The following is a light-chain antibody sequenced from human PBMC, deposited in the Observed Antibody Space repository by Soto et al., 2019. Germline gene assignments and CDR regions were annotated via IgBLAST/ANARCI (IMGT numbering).Light chain of an antibody. J-gene: IGKJ2*01. Sequence: EIVLTQSPGTLSLSPGERATLSCRASQSVSSSYLAWYQQKPGQAPRLLIYGASSRATGIPDRFSGSGSGTDSTLTISRLEPEDFAIYYRQQRSGWYTFGQGTKVDIK. CDR2: GAS. V-gene: IGKV3D-20*02. CDR1: QSVSSSY. CDR3: QQRSGWYT.